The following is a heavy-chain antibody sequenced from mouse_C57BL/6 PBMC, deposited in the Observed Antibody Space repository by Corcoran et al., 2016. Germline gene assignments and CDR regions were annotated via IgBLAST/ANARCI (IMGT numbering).Heavy chain of an antibody. J-gene: IGHJ1*03. CDR1: GYSITSGYY. V-gene: IGHV3-6*01. Sequence: DVQLQESGPGLVKPSQSLSLTCSVTGYSITSGYYWNWIRQFPGNKLEWMGYISYDGSNNYNPSLKNRISITRDTSKNQFFLKLNSVTTEDTATYYCASWDWWYFDVWDTGTTVTVSS. D-gene: IGHD4-1*01. CDR2: ISYDGSN. CDR3: ASWDWWYFDV.